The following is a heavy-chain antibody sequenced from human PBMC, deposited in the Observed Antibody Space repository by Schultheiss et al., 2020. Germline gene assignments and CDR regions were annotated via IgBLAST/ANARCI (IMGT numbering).Heavy chain of an antibody. J-gene: IGHJ3*02. Sequence: SETLSLTCIVSGGSISSYYWSWIRQPPGKGLEWIGYIYYSGSTYYNPSLKSRVTISVDTSKNQFSLKLSSVTAADTAVYYCARGVDYNNYVMSAFDIWGQGTLVTVSS. CDR2: IYYSGST. CDR3: ARGVDYNNYVMSAFDI. D-gene: IGHD4-11*01. CDR1: GGSISSYY. V-gene: IGHV4-59*08.